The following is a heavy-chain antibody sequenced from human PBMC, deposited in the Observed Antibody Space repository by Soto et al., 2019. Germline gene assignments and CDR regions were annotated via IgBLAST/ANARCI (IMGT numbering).Heavy chain of an antibody. V-gene: IGHV4-31*03. CDR1: GGSIFNSAYY. Sequence: SETLSLTCTVSGGSIFNSAYYWSWIRQHPVKGLEWIGYIYYTGSTYYNPSLKRRLTMSVDTSKNQFSLRLSSVTAADAAVYYCARGGDVVVLPAATYDSWGQGTLVTVSS. CDR3: ARGGDVVVLPAATYDS. J-gene: IGHJ4*02. CDR2: IYYTGST. D-gene: IGHD2-2*01.